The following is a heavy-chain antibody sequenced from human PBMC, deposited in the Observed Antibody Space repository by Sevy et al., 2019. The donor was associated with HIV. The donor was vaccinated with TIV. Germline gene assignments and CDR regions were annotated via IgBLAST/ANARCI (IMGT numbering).Heavy chain of an antibody. CDR3: ARDGLGGFAQTLDV. D-gene: IGHD3-16*01. J-gene: IGHJ6*02. Sequence: GGSLRLSCAASGFTFSRYAMLWVRQAPGKGLDWVALISYDGNNQYYADSVKGRFTISRDNAKNILYLQMNSLRPEDTAVYYCARDGLGGFAQTLDVWCQGTTVTVSS. CDR1: GFTFSRYA. CDR2: ISYDGNNQ. V-gene: IGHV3-30*04.